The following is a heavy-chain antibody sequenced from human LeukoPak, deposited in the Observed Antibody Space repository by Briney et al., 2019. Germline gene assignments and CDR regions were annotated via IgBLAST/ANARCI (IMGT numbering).Heavy chain of an antibody. D-gene: IGHD3-10*01. Sequence: GGSLRLSCAASGFTFSTYAMSWVRQAPGKGLEWVSTISGRADNKYYADSVRGRFTISRDNSKNTLYLHMDTLRAEDTAVYHCAKEKRFGEWYFDYWGQGTLVTVSS. V-gene: IGHV3-23*01. J-gene: IGHJ4*02. CDR1: GFTFSTYA. CDR2: ISGRADNK. CDR3: AKEKRFGEWYFDY.